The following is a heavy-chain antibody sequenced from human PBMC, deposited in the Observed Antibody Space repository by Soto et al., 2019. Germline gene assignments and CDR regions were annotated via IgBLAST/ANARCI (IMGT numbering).Heavy chain of an antibody. V-gene: IGHV3-33*01. CDR1: GFTFSSYG. D-gene: IGHD3-22*01. CDR2: IWYDGSNK. Sequence: GGSLRLSCAASGFTFSSYGMHWVRQAPGKGLEWVAVIWYDGSNKYYADSVKGRFTISRDNSKNTLYLQMNSLRAEDTAVYYCARDGYYYDSSGPLDYWGQGTLVTVSS. J-gene: IGHJ4*02. CDR3: ARDGYYYDSSGPLDY.